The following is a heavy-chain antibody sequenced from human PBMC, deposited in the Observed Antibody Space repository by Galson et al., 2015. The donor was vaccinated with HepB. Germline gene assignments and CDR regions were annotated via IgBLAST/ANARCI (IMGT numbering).Heavy chain of an antibody. CDR3: ASRGTYGSGNYYLYYFDY. D-gene: IGHD3-10*01. J-gene: IGHJ4*02. Sequence: SETLSLTCAVYGGSFSGYYWSWIRQPPGKGLEWIGEINHSGSTKYNPSLKSRVTISVDTSKNQFSLKLSSVTAADTAVYYCASRGTYGSGNYYLYYFDYWGQGTLVTVSS. CDR2: INHSGST. CDR1: GGSFSGYY. V-gene: IGHV4-34*01.